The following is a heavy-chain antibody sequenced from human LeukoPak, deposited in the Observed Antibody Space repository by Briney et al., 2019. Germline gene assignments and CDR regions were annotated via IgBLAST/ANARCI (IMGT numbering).Heavy chain of an antibody. CDR2: IYYSGST. Sequence: PSETLSLTCTVSGGSISSYYWSWIRQPPGKGLEWIGYIYYSGSTNYNPSLKSRVTISVDTSKNQFSLKLSSVTAADTAVYYCARVSCSGGSCYPFDYWGQGTLVTVSS. J-gene: IGHJ4*02. V-gene: IGHV4-59*01. CDR1: GGSISSYY. D-gene: IGHD2-15*01. CDR3: ARVSCSGGSCYPFDY.